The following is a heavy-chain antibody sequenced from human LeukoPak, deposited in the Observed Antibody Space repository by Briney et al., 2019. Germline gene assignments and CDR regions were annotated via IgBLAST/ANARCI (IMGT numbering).Heavy chain of an antibody. CDR2: INHRGIT. CDR1: SYSFTSSYSSTSSYY. J-gene: IGHJ4*02. D-gene: IGHD2-2*01. CDR3: ARDVPSGHFDY. Sequence: PSETLSLTCDVYSYSFTSSYSSTSSYYWGWIRQPPGKGLEWIGSINHRGITFYNPSLKDRSTISVDTSKNQFSLKLTSVTAADTAFYYCARDVPSGHFDYWGQGALVTVSS. V-gene: IGHV4-38-2*02.